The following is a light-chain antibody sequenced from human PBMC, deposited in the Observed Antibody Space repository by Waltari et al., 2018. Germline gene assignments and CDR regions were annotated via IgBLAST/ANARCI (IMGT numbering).Light chain of an antibody. CDR1: QSISSY. V-gene: IGKV1-39*01. Sequence: DIQMTQSPSSLSASVGDRVTITCPASQSISSYFNCYQQKPGKAPKRLIYAASSLQSGVPSRFSGSGSGTDFTLTISSLQPEDFATYYCQQSYSTPFTFGPGTKVDI. J-gene: IGKJ3*01. CDR2: AAS. CDR3: QQSYSTPFT.